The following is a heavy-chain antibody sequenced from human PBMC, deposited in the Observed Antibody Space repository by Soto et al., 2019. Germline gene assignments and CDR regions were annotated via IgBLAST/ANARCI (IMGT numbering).Heavy chain of an antibody. V-gene: IGHV4-4*07. CDR3: VRDGTKTLRDWFDP. D-gene: IGHD1-1*01. CDR2: IYATGTT. Sequence: SETLSLTCTVSGASISGFYWSWIRKSAGKGLEWIGRIYATGTTDYNPSLKSRVMMSVDTSKKQFSLKLRSVTAADTAVYYCVRDGTKTLRDWFDPWGQGISATVSS. CDR1: GASISGFY. J-gene: IGHJ5*02.